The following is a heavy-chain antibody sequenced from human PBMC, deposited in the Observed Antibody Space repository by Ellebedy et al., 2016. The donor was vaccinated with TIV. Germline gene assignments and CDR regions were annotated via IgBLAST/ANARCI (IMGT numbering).Heavy chain of an antibody. V-gene: IGHV1-18*01. CDR2: ISGLNGKT. CDR1: GYTFTSYG. J-gene: IGHJ5*02. CDR3: ARDNTVGGTNWFDP. D-gene: IGHD6-19*01. Sequence: AASVTVSCKTSGYTFTSYGVSWVRQAPGQGLEWMGWISGLNGKTKYARTVQGRVNLTTDTAARTVYMELTSLRSDDTAVYYCARDNTVGGTNWFDPWGQGTLVIVSS.